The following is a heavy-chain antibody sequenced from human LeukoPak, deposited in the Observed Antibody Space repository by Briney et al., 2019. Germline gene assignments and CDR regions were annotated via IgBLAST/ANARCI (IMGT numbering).Heavy chain of an antibody. CDR1: GLTFSNYG. CDR2: IWYDGSNK. Sequence: PGRSLRLSCAASGLTFSNYGMHWVRQAPGRGLEWVAVIWYDGSNKYYADSVKGRFTIFRDNSKNTLYLQMNNLRVDDTAVYYCAKDPYSGSPRGFDYWGQGTLVAASS. D-gene: IGHD1-26*01. CDR3: AKDPYSGSPRGFDY. J-gene: IGHJ4*02. V-gene: IGHV3-33*06.